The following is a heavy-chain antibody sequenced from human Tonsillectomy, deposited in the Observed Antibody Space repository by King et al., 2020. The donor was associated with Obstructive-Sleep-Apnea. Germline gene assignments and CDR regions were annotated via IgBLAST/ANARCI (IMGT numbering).Heavy chain of an antibody. CDR2: IFYSGST. V-gene: IGHV4-59*01. J-gene: IGHJ2*01. D-gene: IGHD6-13*01. CDR1: GGSISSYY. CDR3: ATVAQIAAAGAGWYFDL. Sequence: VQLQESGPGLVKPSETLSLTCTVSGGSISSYYWSWIRQPPGKGLEWIGYIFYSGSTNYNPSLKSRVTISVDRSKNQFSLRLSSVTAADTAVYYCATVAQIAAAGAGWYFDLWGRGTLLTVSS.